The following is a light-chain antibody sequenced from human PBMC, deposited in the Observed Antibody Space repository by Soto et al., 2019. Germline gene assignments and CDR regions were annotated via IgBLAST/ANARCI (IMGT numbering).Light chain of an antibody. Sequence: IQLTQSPSSLSASVGDRVTIICRASQNVDGLLNWYQQRPGKAPKLLIHAALTLQSGVPSRFSGSGSGTSFSLTITGLQPEDSATYFCQQGYSTRFTFGGGTKVDIK. J-gene: IGKJ4*01. V-gene: IGKV1-39*01. CDR1: QNVDGL. CDR2: AAL. CDR3: QQGYSTRFT.